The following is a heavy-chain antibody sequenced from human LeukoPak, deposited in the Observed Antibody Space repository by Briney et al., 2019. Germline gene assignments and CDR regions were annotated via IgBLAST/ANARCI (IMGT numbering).Heavy chain of an antibody. D-gene: IGHD5-18*01. CDR3: ARALGYSYGYHYYFDY. V-gene: IGHV3-53*01. Sequence: GGSLRLSCAASGLTVSSNCMSWVRQAPGKGLEWVSVIYSGGSTYYADSVKGRFTISRDNSKNTLYLQMNSLRAEDTAVYYCARALGYSYGYHYYFDYWGQGTLVTVSS. CDR2: IYSGGST. J-gene: IGHJ4*02. CDR1: GLTVSSNC.